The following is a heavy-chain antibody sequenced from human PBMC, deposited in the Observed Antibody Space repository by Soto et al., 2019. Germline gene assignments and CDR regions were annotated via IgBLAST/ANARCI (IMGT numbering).Heavy chain of an antibody. D-gene: IGHD6-13*01. CDR3: VHTSGAGNSACFDY. CDR1: GFSLSTSRGG. Sequence: QITLKESGPTLVKPTQTLTLTCTFSGFSLSTSRGGVGWIRQPPGKALEWLALIYWDDDKRYSPSLKSTLTITKDTSKNQVVLTMTNTDPVDTATYYCVHTSGAGNSACFDYWGQGTLVTVSS. J-gene: IGHJ4*02. V-gene: IGHV2-5*02. CDR2: IYWDDDK.